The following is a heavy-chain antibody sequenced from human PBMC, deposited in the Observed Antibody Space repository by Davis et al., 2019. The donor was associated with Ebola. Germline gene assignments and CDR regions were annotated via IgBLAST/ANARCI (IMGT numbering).Heavy chain of an antibody. D-gene: IGHD3-10*01. V-gene: IGHV4-59*05. CDR3: ARHSMVRGVIIPFDY. Sequence: SETLSLTCTVSGGSISSYYWSWIRQPPGKGLEWIGSIYYSGSTYYNPSLKSRVTISVDTSKNQFSLKLSSVTAADTAVYYCARHSMVRGVIIPFDYWGQGTLVTVSS. CDR1: GGSISSYY. CDR2: IYYSGST. J-gene: IGHJ4*02.